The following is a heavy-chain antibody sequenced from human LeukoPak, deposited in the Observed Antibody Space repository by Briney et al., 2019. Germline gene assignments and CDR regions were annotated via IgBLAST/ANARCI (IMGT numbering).Heavy chain of an antibody. Sequence: PGGSLRLSCAASGFTFSSYSMNWVRQAPGKGLEWVSSISRSSSYRYYADSVKGRFTISRDNAKNSLYLQMNSLRAEDTAVYYCAKDGQRDCSSTSCYRLWYFQHWGQGTLVTVSS. D-gene: IGHD2-2*02. CDR3: AKDGQRDCSSTSCYRLWYFQH. J-gene: IGHJ1*01. V-gene: IGHV3-21*01. CDR1: GFTFSSYS. CDR2: ISRSSSYR.